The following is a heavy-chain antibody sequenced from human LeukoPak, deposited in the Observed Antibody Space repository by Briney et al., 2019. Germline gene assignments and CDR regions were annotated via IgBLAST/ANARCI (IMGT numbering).Heavy chain of an antibody. D-gene: IGHD6-19*01. J-gene: IGHJ5*02. CDR2: ITSSSSYI. V-gene: IGHV3-21*01. CDR1: GFTFSSYS. CDR3: AREMLAAVAAQS. Sequence: AGGSLRLSCAASGFTFSSYSMNWVRQAPGKGLEWVSSITSSSSYIYYADSVKGRFTIPRDNAKNSLYLQMNSLRAEDTAVYYCAREMLAAVAAQSWGQGTLVTVSS.